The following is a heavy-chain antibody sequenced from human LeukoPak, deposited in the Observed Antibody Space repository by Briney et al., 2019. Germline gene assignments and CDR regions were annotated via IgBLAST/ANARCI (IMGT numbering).Heavy chain of an antibody. J-gene: IGHJ4*02. D-gene: IGHD6-6*01. V-gene: IGHV1-2*02. CDR3: ARDGFSSSQLDY. CDR2: INPNSGVT. CDR1: GYTFTGYY. Sequence: ASVKVSCKASGYTFTGYYMHWVRQAPGQGLEWMGWINPNSGVTNSAQKFQGRVTMTRDTSISTAYMDLSRLRSDDTAVYYCARDGFSSSQLDYWGQGTLVTVSS.